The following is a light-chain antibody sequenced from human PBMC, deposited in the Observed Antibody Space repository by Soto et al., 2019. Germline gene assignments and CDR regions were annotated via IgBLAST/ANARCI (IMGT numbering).Light chain of an antibody. J-gene: IGKJ1*01. CDR2: DAS. CDR3: QQYNSYFQT. V-gene: IGKV3-11*01. Sequence: VVLTQSPATLSLSPWERATLSCRTSLSVSVYLDWYQQKPGKAPRLLISDASSWDTGIPARFSGSGSGTEFTLTISSLQPDDFATYYCQQYNSYFQTFGQGTKVDIK. CDR1: LSVSVY.